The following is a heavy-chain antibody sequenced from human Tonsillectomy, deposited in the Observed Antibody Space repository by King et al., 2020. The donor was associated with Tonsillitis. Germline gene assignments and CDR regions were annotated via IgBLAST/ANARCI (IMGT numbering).Heavy chain of an antibody. CDR3: AKILFHVATIMPVIDY. CDR1: GFTFSSYA. CDR2: ISGSGGST. D-gene: IGHD5-12*01. Sequence: VQLVESGGGLVQPGGSLRLSCAASGFTFSSYAMSWVRQAPGKVLEWVSGISGSGGSTYYADSMKGRLTIPRDNSKNTLYLQMNSLRAEDTAVYYCAKILFHVATIMPVIDYWGQGILVTVSS. V-gene: IGHV3-23*04. J-gene: IGHJ4*02.